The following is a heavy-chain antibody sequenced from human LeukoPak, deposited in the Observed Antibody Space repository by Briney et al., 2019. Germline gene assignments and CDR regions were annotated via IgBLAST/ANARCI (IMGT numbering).Heavy chain of an antibody. V-gene: IGHV4-4*02. CDR1: GGSISSSNW. CDR3: ARGRSGSYHAAFDI. CDR2: IYHSGST. J-gene: IGHJ3*02. Sequence: KPSETLSLTCAVSGGSISSSNWWSWVRQPPGKGLEWIGEIYHSGSTNYNPSLKSRVTISVDKSKNQFSLKLSSVTAADTAVYYCARGRSGSYHAAFDIWGQGTMVTVSS. D-gene: IGHD1-26*01.